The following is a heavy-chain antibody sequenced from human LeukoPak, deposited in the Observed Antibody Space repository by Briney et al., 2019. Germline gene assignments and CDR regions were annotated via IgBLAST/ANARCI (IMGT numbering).Heavy chain of an antibody. D-gene: IGHD5-18*01. CDR1: GFTFTNYD. CDR3: ARGGIQVSGIDEIDH. CDR2: IGIRGDT. V-gene: IGHV3-13*01. J-gene: IGHJ4*02. Sequence: GGSLRLSCAASGFTFTNYDMHWVRQATGRGLEWVAAIGIRGDTYYPGSVKGRFTISRENAKSSLYLQMNSLRAEDTAVYYCARGGIQVSGIDEIDHWGQGTLVTVSS.